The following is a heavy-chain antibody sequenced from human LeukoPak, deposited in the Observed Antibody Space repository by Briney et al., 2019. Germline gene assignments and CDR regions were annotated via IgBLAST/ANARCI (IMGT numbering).Heavy chain of an antibody. CDR1: GGTFSSYA. CDR2: IIPIFGTA. J-gene: IGHJ6*02. Sequence: SVKVSCKASGGTFSSYAISWVRQAPGQGLEWMGGIIPIFGTANYAQKFQGRVTITADESTSTAYMELSSLRSEDTAVYYCARGMFDNSGTYYYFYYALDVWGQGTTVTVSS. D-gene: IGHD3-22*01. CDR3: ARGMFDNSGTYYYFYYALDV. V-gene: IGHV1-69*01.